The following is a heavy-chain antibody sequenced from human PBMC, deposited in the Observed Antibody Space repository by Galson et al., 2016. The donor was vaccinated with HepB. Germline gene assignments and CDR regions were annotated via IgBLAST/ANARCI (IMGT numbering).Heavy chain of an antibody. J-gene: IGHJ4*02. Sequence: SVKVSCKASGGSLSSYAINWVRQAPGQGLEWMGRIIPTFNTTKYAQKVQGRVTITADKSTRTAYRELASLRSADTAIYYCARTIFAPITVTIMEIDDWGQGTLVTVSS. CDR1: GGSLSSYA. CDR3: ARTIFAPITVTIMEIDD. D-gene: IGHD3-3*01. CDR2: IIPTFNTT. V-gene: IGHV1-69*06.